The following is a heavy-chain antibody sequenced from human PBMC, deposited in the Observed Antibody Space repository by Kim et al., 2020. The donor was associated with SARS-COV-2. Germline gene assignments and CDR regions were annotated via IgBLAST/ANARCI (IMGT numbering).Heavy chain of an antibody. D-gene: IGHD3-22*01. CDR1: GFTFSSYE. CDR3: ATYYYDSNY. V-gene: IGHV3-48*03. Sequence: GGSLRLSCAASGFTFSSYEMNWVRQAPGKGLEWVSYISSSGSTIYYADSVKGRFTISRDNAKNSLYLQMNSLRAEDTAVYYCATYYYDSNYWGQGTLVTVSS. J-gene: IGHJ4*02. CDR2: ISSSGSTI.